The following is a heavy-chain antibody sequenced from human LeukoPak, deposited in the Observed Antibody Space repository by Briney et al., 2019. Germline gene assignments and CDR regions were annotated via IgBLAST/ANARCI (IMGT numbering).Heavy chain of an antibody. CDR3: ANLGYDSDY. CDR2: INHSGST. V-gene: IGHV4-34*01. CDR1: GGSFSGYY. Sequence: SETLSLTCAVYGGSFSGYYRSWIRQPPGKGLEWIGEINHSGSTNYNPSLKSRVTISVDTSKNQFSLKLSSVTAADTAVYYCANLGYDSDYWGQGTLVTVSS. D-gene: IGHD3-3*01. J-gene: IGHJ4*02.